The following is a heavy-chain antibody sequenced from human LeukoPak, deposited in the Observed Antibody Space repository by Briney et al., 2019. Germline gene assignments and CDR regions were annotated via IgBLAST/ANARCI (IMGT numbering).Heavy chain of an antibody. CDR1: GGSISSGGYY. D-gene: IGHD3-22*01. J-gene: IGHJ4*02. CDR3: ARVRNYYDSSGYLDY. V-gene: IGHV4-31*03. CDR2: IYYSGST. Sequence: SETLSLTCTVSGGSISSGGYYWSWIRQHPGKGLEWIGYIYYSGSTYYNPSLKSRVTISVDTSKNQFSLKLSSVTAADTAVYYCARVRNYYDSSGYLDYWGQGTLVTASS.